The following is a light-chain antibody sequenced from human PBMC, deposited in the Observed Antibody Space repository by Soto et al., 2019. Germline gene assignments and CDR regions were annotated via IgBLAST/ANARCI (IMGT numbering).Light chain of an antibody. CDR2: GAA. CDR3: QQYNNLPPIT. CDR1: QSVSSN. V-gene: IGKV3-15*01. Sequence: EIVMTQSPATLSVSPGERATLSCRASQSVSSNLAWYQQKPGQAPRLLIYGAATRATGIPARFSGSRSGTEFTLTISSLQSEAFAVYYCQQYNNLPPITFGQGTRLEIK. J-gene: IGKJ5*01.